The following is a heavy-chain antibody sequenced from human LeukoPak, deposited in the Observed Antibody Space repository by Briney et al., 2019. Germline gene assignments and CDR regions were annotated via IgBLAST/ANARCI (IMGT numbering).Heavy chain of an antibody. Sequence: SETLSLTCTVSGGSISSSGYFWGWVRQPPGEGLEWIGSIQYSGSTFYIPSLKSRLTISRDTSKNQFSLRLSSVTAADTAVYYCVRDCGHFGIDYWGQGTLVTVSS. D-gene: IGHD2-21*01. J-gene: IGHJ4*02. CDR1: GGSISSSGYF. CDR2: IQYSGST. V-gene: IGHV4-39*07. CDR3: VRDCGHFGIDY.